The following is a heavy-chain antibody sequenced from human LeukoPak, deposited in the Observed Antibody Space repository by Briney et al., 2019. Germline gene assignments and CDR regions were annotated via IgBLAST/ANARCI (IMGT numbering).Heavy chain of an antibody. D-gene: IGHD3-22*01. J-gene: IGHJ4*02. Sequence: GGSLRLSCAASGFTFSSYAMHWVRQAPGKGLEWVAVISYDGSNKYYADSVKGRFTISRDNSKNTLYLQMNSLRAEDTAVYYCARMGPYYYDSSGYIDYWGQGTLVTVSS. CDR1: GFTFSSYA. CDR3: ARMGPYYYDSSGYIDY. V-gene: IGHV3-30-3*01. CDR2: ISYDGSNK.